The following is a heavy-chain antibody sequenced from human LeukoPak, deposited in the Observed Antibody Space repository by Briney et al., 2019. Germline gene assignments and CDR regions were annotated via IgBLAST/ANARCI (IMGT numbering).Heavy chain of an antibody. Sequence: SETLSLTCTVSGGSISDYSWSWIRQPPGKGLEWIGYIYTSGGTNYNPSLKSRVTISIDTSKNQFSLKLSSVTAADTAVYYCARQVLSNTIFGGKNWFDPWGQGTLSPSPQ. CDR2: IYTSGGT. V-gene: IGHV4-4*09. CDR3: ARQVLSNTIFGGKNWFDP. CDR1: GGSISDYS. D-gene: IGHD3-3*01. J-gene: IGHJ5*02.